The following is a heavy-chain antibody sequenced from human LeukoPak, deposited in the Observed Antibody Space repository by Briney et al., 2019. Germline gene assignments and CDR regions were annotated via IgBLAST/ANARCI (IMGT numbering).Heavy chain of an antibody. CDR2: IYHSGST. CDR3: ASAYSSGWYLDY. D-gene: IGHD6-19*01. V-gene: IGHV4-38-2*02. Sequence: PSETLSLTCTVSGYSISSGYYWGWIRQPPGKGLEWIGSIYHSGSTYYNPSLKSRVTISVDTSKNQFSLKLSSVTAAGTAVYYCASAYSSGWYLDYWGQGTLVTVSS. CDR1: GYSISSGYY. J-gene: IGHJ4*02.